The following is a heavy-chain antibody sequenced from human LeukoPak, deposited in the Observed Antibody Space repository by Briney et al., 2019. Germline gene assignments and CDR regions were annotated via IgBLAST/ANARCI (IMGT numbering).Heavy chain of an antibody. CDR1: GFTFSDYY. V-gene: IGHV3-7*01. Sequence: GGSLRLSCAASGFTFSDYYMSWIRQAPGKGLEWVANIKQDGSEKYYVDSVKGRFTISRDNAKNSLYLQMNSLRAEDTAVYYCARVDAWTWGIDYWGQGTLVTVSS. D-gene: IGHD3-16*01. CDR3: ARVDAWTWGIDY. J-gene: IGHJ4*02. CDR2: IKQDGSEK.